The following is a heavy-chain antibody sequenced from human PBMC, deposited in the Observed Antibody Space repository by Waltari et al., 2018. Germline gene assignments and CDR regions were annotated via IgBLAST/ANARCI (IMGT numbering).Heavy chain of an antibody. D-gene: IGHD2-15*01. CDR1: GGSISSYY. J-gene: IGHJ4*02. V-gene: IGHV4-59*01. Sequence: QVQLQESGPGLVKPSETLSLTCTVSGGSISSYYWSWIRQPPGKGLEWIGYIYYSGSTNYNPSLKSRVTISVDTSKNQFSLKLSSVTAADTAVYYCARSSSRCSGGSCYAFDYWGQGTLVTVSS. CDR2: IYYSGST. CDR3: ARSSSRCSGGSCYAFDY.